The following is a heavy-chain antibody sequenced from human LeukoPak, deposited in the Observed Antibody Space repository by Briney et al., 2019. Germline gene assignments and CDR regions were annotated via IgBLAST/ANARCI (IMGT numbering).Heavy chain of an antibody. CDR2: IIPIFGTA. Sequence: GASVKVSCKASGGTFSSYAISWVRQAPGQGLEWMGGIIPIFGTANYAQKFQGRVTITADESTSTAYMGLSSLRSEDTAVYYCARDMPGYCSGGSCYYSLYYYYGMDVWGQGTTVTVSS. D-gene: IGHD2-15*01. CDR3: ARDMPGYCSGGSCYYSLYYYYGMDV. CDR1: GGTFSSYA. J-gene: IGHJ6*02. V-gene: IGHV1-69*13.